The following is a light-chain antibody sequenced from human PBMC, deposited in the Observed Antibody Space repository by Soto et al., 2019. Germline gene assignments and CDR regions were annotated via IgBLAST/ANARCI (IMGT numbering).Light chain of an antibody. Sequence: DIQMTQSPSTLSGSVGDRVTITCRASQTISSWLAWYQQKPGKAPKLLIYKASTLKSGVPSRFSGSGSGTDFTLTISRLQPEDFATYYCLQYNSYPLTFGGGTKVDIK. CDR2: KAS. J-gene: IGKJ4*01. CDR3: LQYNSYPLT. CDR1: QTISSW. V-gene: IGKV1-5*03.